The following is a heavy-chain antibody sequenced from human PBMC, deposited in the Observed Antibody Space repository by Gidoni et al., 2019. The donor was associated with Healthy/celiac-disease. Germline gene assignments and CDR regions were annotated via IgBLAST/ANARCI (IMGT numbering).Heavy chain of an antibody. CDR1: GGSFSGYY. V-gene: IGHV4-34*01. CDR2: INHSGST. J-gene: IGHJ4*02. Sequence: QVQLQQWGAGLLKPSETLSLTCAVYGGSFSGYYWRWIRQPPGKGLEWIGEINHSGSTNYNPSLKSRVTISVDTSKNQFSLKLSSVTAADTAVYYCATALPYYDSSGYLNWGQGTLVTVSS. CDR3: ATALPYYDSSGYLN. D-gene: IGHD3-22*01.